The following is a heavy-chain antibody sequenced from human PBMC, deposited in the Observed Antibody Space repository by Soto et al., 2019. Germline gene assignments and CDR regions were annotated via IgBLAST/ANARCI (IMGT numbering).Heavy chain of an antibody. CDR1: GGSISSGGYY. CDR2: IYYSGST. J-gene: IGHJ6*02. CDR3: ASGDYYGSGSYYDVWVYGMDV. Sequence: SETLSLTCTVSGGSISSGGYYWSWIRQHPGKGLEWIGYIYYSGSTYYNPSLKSRVTISVDTSKNQFSLKLSSVTAADTAVYYCASGDYYGSGSYYDVWVYGMDVWGQGTTVTVSS. V-gene: IGHV4-31*03. D-gene: IGHD3-10*01.